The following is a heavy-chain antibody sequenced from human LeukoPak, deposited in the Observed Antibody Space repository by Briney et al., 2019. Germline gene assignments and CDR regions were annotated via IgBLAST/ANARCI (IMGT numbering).Heavy chain of an antibody. CDR1: GYTFTSYG. J-gene: IGHJ6*03. CDR2: ISAYNGNT. D-gene: IGHD2-2*01. Sequence: ASVKVSCKASGYTFTSYGISWVRQAPGQGLELMGWISAYNGNTNYAQKLQGRVTMTTDTSTSTAYMELRSLRSDDTAVYYCARGLSSTSFPYKKYYYYMDVWGKGTTVTVSS. CDR3: ARGLSSTSFPYKKYYYYMDV. V-gene: IGHV1-18*01.